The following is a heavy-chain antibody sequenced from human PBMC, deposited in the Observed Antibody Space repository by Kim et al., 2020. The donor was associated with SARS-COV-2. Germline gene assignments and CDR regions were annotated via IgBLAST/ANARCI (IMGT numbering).Heavy chain of an antibody. CDR2: ISWNSGSI. J-gene: IGHJ6*02. Sequence: GGSLRLSCAASGFTFDDYAMHWVRQAPGKGLEWVSGISWNSGSIGYADSVKGRFTISRDNAKNSLYLQMNSLRAEDTALYYCAKAPPQWLEDNYYGMDVWGQGTTVTVSS. CDR1: GFTFDDYA. CDR3: AKAPPQWLEDNYYGMDV. D-gene: IGHD6-19*01. V-gene: IGHV3-9*01.